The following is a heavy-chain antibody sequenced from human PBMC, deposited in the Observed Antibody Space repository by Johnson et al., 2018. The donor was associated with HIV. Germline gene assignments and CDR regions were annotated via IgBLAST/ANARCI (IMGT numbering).Heavy chain of an antibody. Sequence: VQLVESGGGVVQPGRSLRLSCAASGFTFSSYAMHWVRQAPGKGLEWVAVISYDGSNKYYADSVKGRFTISRDNSKNTLYLQMNSLRAEDTAVYYCAKASSNSNFDAFDIWGQGTMVTVSS. D-gene: IGHD3-3*02. CDR1: GFTFSSYA. J-gene: IGHJ3*02. CDR2: ISYDGSNK. V-gene: IGHV3-30*04. CDR3: AKASSNSNFDAFDI.